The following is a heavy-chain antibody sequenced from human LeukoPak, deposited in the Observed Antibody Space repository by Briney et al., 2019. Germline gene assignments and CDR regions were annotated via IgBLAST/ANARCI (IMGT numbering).Heavy chain of an antibody. CDR1: GGTFSSYA. Sequence: SVKVSCKASGGTFSSYAISWVRLAPGQGLEWMGGIIPIFGTANYAQKFQGRVTITADKSTSTAYMELSSLRSEDTAVYYCARGNSSGSKYFQHWGQGTLVTVSS. D-gene: IGHD6-19*01. J-gene: IGHJ1*01. CDR2: IIPIFGTA. CDR3: ARGNSSGSKYFQH. V-gene: IGHV1-69*06.